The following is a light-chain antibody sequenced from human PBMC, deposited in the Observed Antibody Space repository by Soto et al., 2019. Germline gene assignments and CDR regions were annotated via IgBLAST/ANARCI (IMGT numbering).Light chain of an antibody. Sequence: EIVMTQSPATLSVSPGERATLSCRASQSVSTNLAWYQQKPGQAPRLLIYGASTRATGIPARFSGSGSGTEFTLTISSLQSEDFAVDFFQQYNTWYTFGQGTKLEIK. CDR3: QQYNTWYT. CDR2: GAS. V-gene: IGKV3-15*01. J-gene: IGKJ2*01. CDR1: QSVSTN.